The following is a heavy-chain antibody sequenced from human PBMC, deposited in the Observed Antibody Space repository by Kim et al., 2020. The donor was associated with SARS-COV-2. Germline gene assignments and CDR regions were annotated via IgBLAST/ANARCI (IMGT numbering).Heavy chain of an antibody. D-gene: IGHD2-15*01. Sequence: ASVKVSCKVSGYTLIELSMHWVRQAPGKGLEWMGGFDPEDGETIYAQKFQGRVTMTEDTSTDTAYMELSSLRSEDTAVYYCATGPPYCSGGSCYWSDPWGQGTLVPVSS. J-gene: IGHJ5*02. CDR1: GYTLIELS. V-gene: IGHV1-24*01. CDR3: ATGPPYCSGGSCYWSDP. CDR2: FDPEDGET.